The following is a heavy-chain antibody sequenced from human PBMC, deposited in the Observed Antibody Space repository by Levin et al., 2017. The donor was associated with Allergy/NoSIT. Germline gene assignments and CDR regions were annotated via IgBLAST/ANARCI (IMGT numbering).Heavy chain of an antibody. D-gene: IGHD3-9*01. CDR2: IYYSGET. J-gene: IGHJ4*02. CDR1: GGSTRLGGYY. V-gene: IGHV4-31*03. Sequence: LRLSCSVSGGSTRLGGYYWGWIRQHPVKGLEWLGYIYYSGETFYNPSVESRLVISHDTSENQFSLKLTSLTAADTAAYYCVRAQTGYVSPFDFWGPGTLVTVSS. CDR3: VRAQTGYVSPFDF.